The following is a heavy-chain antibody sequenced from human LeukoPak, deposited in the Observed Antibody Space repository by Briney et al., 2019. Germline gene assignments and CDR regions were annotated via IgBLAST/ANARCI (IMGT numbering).Heavy chain of an antibody. D-gene: IGHD3-16*02. CDR1: GYSFTSYW. CDR3: ASRYRGHGDAFDL. Sequence: PGESLKISGKGSGYSFTSYWIGWVGQMPGKGLDGMGRIDPRGSYTTYSPSFQGHANISAGKSSSTAYLQGSSLKASETAMYYCASRYRGHGDAFDLWAQGTMVTVSS. V-gene: IGHV5-10-1*01. CDR2: IDPRGSYT. J-gene: IGHJ3*01.